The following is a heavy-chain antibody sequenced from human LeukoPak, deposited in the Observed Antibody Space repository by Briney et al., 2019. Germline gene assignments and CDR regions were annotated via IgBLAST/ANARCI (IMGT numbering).Heavy chain of an antibody. Sequence: GESLKISCKGSGYIFTNYWIGWVRQMPGKGLEWMGIIYGGDSETRYSPSFQGQVTISLDESITTAYLQWSSLKASDTAMYYCARRVLAAVGYYFDSWGQGTLVTVSS. CDR2: IYGGDSET. CDR1: GYIFTNYW. V-gene: IGHV5-51*01. D-gene: IGHD6-13*01. J-gene: IGHJ4*02. CDR3: ARRVLAAVGYYFDS.